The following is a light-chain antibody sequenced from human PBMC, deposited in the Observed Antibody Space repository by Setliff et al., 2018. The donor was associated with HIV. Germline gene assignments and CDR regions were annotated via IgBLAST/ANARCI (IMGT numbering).Light chain of an antibody. CDR2: DVS. CDR1: SSDVGSYSF. Sequence: QSALTQPASVSGSPGQSITISCTGTSSDVGSYSFVSWYQQHPGKAPKLMIYDVSNRPSGVSTRFSGSTAGNTASLTVSGLQAEDEADYYCSSYTSRSTWVFGGGTKVTVL. J-gene: IGLJ3*02. CDR3: SSYTSRSTWV. V-gene: IGLV2-14*03.